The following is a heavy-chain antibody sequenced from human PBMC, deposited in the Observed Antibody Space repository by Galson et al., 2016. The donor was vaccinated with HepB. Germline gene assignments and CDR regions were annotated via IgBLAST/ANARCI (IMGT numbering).Heavy chain of an antibody. CDR1: GFSLSTSGVG. Sequence: PALVNPTQTLTLTCTFSGFSLSTSGVGVGWIRQPPGKALEWLALIYWNDDKRYSPSLKSRLTITKDTSKNQVVLTMTNMDPVDTATYFCADWAGANYYASGAQVVFDIWGQGTMVTVSS. CDR3: ADWAGANYYASGAQVVFDI. J-gene: IGHJ3*02. CDR2: IYWNDDK. V-gene: IGHV2-5*01. D-gene: IGHD3-10*01.